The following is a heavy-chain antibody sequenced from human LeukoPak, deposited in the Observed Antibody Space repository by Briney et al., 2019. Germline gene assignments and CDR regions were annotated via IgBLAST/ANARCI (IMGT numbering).Heavy chain of an antibody. CDR1: GYTFTTYY. V-gene: IGHV1-46*01. J-gene: IGHJ4*02. Sequence: ASVKVSCKTSGYTFTTYYMHWVRQAPGQGPEWMGIINPSGGSAYYAQTFQGRVTMTRDTSTNTVYMELSSLRSADTAFYYCARDRGAMVRGAPPGDYWGQGTLVTVSS. CDR3: ARDRGAMVRGAPPGDY. D-gene: IGHD3-10*01. CDR2: INPSGGSA.